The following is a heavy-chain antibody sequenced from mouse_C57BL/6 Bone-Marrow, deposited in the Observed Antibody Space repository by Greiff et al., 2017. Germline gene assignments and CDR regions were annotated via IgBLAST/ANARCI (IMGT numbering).Heavy chain of an antibody. Sequence: EVKVEESGGGLVQPGGSMKLSCVASGFTFSNYWMNWVRQSPEKGLEWVAQIRLKSDNYATHYAKSVKGRVTISRDDSKSSVYLQMNNLRAEDTGIYYCTSLSRDYWGQGTTLTVSS. CDR1: GFTFSNYW. V-gene: IGHV6-3*01. J-gene: IGHJ2*01. CDR2: IRLKSDNYAT. CDR3: TSLSRDY.